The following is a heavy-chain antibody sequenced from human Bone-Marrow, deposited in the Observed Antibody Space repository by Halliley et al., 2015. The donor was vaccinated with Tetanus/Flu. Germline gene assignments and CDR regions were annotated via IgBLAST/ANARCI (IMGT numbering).Heavy chain of an antibody. CDR2: IGTSDSYT. V-gene: IGHV3-11*03. Sequence: EWIAFIGTSDSYTKYADSMKGRFTIPRDNAKSSLFLHMHSLRAEDTAVYYCAKFYLVGYYFDSWGQGTQVTVSS. CDR3: AKFYLVGYYFDS. J-gene: IGHJ4*01.